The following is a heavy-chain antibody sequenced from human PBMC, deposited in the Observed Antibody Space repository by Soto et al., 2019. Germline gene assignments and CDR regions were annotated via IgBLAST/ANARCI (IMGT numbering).Heavy chain of an antibody. J-gene: IGHJ4*02. Sequence: QVQLQESGPGLVKPSETLSLTCTVSGGSISNNYWSWIRQPPGKGLEWIGYIYDTGSTKYNPSLQSRVTTLIDTSKNQFSLKLTSVIAADTAVYYCARHGYSTALYGSWDYWGQGTLVSVSS. D-gene: IGHD3-16*01. CDR1: GGSISNNY. V-gene: IGHV4-59*08. CDR3: ARHGYSTALYGSWDY. CDR2: IYDTGST.